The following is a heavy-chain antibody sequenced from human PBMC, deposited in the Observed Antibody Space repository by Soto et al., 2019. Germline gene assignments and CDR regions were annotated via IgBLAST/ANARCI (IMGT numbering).Heavy chain of an antibody. V-gene: IGHV3-74*01. CDR3: LRGDDDQNDGHGYLGGH. Sequence: GGSLRLSCAPCGGTVSSYWWQWFRQNTGKGLVWVSRMNTDGSRTHYADSAKGRFTISRDDAKSTLYLQMNNLRAEDTAVYYCLRGDDDQNDGHGYLGGHWGQGTLVTVSS. CDR2: MNTDGSRT. CDR1: GGTVSSYW. D-gene: IGHD5-18*01. J-gene: IGHJ4*02.